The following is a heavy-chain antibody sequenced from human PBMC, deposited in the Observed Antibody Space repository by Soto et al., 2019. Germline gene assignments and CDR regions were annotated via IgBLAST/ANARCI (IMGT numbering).Heavy chain of an antibody. V-gene: IGHV1-2*02. Sequence: ASVKVSCKASGYTFTGYYMHWVRQAPGQGLEWMGWINPNSGGTNYAQKFQGRVTMTRDTSISTAYMELSRLRSDDTAVYYCARVNVVVVAATREYYFDYWGRGTLVTVSS. CDR3: ARVNVVVVAATREYYFDY. D-gene: IGHD2-15*01. CDR2: INPNSGGT. J-gene: IGHJ4*02. CDR1: GYTFTGYY.